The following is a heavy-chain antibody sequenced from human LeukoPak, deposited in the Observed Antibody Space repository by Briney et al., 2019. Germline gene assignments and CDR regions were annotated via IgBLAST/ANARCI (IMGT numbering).Heavy chain of an antibody. CDR3: AGDGPWKSDC. J-gene: IGHJ4*02. Sequence: SETLSLTCTVSGGSVSSDYYWGWIRQPPGKGLEWIGSICSGGNTCYNPSLKSRVTISADSTKNHFFLQLTSATAADTAVYFCAGDGPWKSDCWGRGTLVTVSS. D-gene: IGHD1-1*01. V-gene: IGHV4-39*02. CDR1: GGSVSSDYY. CDR2: ICSGGNT.